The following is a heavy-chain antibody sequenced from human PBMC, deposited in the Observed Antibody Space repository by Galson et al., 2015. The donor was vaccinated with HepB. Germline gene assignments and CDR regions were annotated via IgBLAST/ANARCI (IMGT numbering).Heavy chain of an antibody. CDR3: ARVSKGFGYCTTTTCNAFNS. Sequence: CAISGDSVSSDTAAWNWTRQSPSRGLEWLGRTFYRSKWYNEYVVSVKSRITISPDTPKNQLSLQLNSVTPEDTAVYYCARVSKGFGYCTTTTCNAFNSWGQGTLVTVSS. CDR2: TFYRSKWYN. V-gene: IGHV6-1*01. D-gene: IGHD2-8*01. CDR1: GDSVSSDTAA. J-gene: IGHJ4*02.